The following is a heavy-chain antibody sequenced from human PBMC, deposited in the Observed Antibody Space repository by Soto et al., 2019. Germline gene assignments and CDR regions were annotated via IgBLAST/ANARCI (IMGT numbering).Heavy chain of an antibody. Sequence: QVQLQESGPGLVKPSETLSLTCTVSGGSISSYYWSWIRQPPGKGLEWIGYIYYSGSTNYNPSLKSRVTISVDTSKNQFSLKLSSVTAADTAVYYCARYYDSSGYYGLGGYFDLWGRGTLVTVSS. CDR3: ARYYDSSGYYGLGGYFDL. V-gene: IGHV4-59*01. D-gene: IGHD3-22*01. CDR2: IYYSGST. CDR1: GGSISSYY. J-gene: IGHJ2*01.